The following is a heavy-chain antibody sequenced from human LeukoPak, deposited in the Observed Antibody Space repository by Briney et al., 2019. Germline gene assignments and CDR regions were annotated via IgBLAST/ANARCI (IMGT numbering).Heavy chain of an antibody. J-gene: IGHJ4*02. CDR3: ARGPLGGARYFDWFRY. CDR2: ISHSGST. Sequence: PSETLSLTCAVYGGSFSGYYWSWIRQPPGKGLEWIGEISHSGSTNYNPSLKSRVTISVDTSKNQFSLKLSSVTAADTAVYYCARGPLGGARYFDWFRYWGQGTLVTVSS. V-gene: IGHV4-34*01. CDR1: GGSFSGYY. D-gene: IGHD3-9*01.